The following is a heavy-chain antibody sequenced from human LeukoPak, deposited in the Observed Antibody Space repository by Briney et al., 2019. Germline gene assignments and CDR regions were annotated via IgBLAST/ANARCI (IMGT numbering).Heavy chain of an antibody. CDR2: ISYDGSNK. J-gene: IGHJ4*02. V-gene: IGHV3-30-3*01. Sequence: GGSLRLSCAASGFTFSSYAMHWVRQAPGKGLGWVAVISYDGSNKYYADSVKGRFTISRDNSKNTLYVQMNSLRAEDAAVYYCAREVGARTFDYWGQGTLVTVSS. CDR1: GFTFSSYA. CDR3: AREVGARTFDY. D-gene: IGHD1-26*01.